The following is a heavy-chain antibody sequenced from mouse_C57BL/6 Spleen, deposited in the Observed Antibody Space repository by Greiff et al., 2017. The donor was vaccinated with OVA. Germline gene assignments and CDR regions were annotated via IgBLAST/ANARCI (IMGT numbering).Heavy chain of an antibody. J-gene: IGHJ2*01. D-gene: IGHD1-1*01. V-gene: IGHV1-64*01. CDR3: ARSGYYGSSPLDY. Sequence: QVQLQQPGAELVKPGASVKLSCKASGYTFTSYWMHWVKQRPGQGLEWIGMIHPNSGSTNYNEKFKSKATLTVDKSSSTAYMQLSSLTSEDSAVYYCARSGYYGSSPLDYWGQGTTLTVSS. CDR2: IHPNSGST. CDR1: GYTFTSYW.